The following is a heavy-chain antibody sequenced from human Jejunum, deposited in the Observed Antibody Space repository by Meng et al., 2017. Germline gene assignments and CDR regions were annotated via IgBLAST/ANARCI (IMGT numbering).Heavy chain of an antibody. Sequence: SETLSLTCTVFGGSISSIGSYWGWIRQPPGKGLEWIASIYYDGATYHDPSLKSRVAVSLDTSRNQFSLSLNSVTAADTAVYYCARETSLTDGYKVDYWGQGTLVTVSS. CDR3: ARETSLTDGYKVDY. V-gene: IGHV4-39*07. D-gene: IGHD5-24*01. CDR1: GGSISSIGSY. CDR2: IYYDGAT. J-gene: IGHJ4*02.